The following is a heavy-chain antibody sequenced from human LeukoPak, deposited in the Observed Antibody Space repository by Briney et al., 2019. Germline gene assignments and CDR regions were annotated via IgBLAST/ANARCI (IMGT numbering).Heavy chain of an antibody. J-gene: IGHJ4*02. Sequence: GGSLRLSCAASGFTFSSYGMHWVRQAPGMGLEWVAVIWYDGSNKYYADSVKGRFTISRDNSKNTLYLQMNSLRAEDTAVYYCARDRQASGSYLNYWGQGTLVTVSS. CDR2: IWYDGSNK. CDR1: GFTFSSYG. V-gene: IGHV3-33*01. D-gene: IGHD1-26*01. CDR3: ARDRQASGSYLNY.